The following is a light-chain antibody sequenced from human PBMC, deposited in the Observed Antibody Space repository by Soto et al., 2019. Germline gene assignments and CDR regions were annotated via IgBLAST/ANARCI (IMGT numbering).Light chain of an antibody. CDR2: DVS. J-gene: IGLJ3*02. Sequence: QSALTQPRSVSGSPGQSVTISCTGTSSDVGGYNYVSWYQQHPGKAPKLMIYDVSKRPSGVPDRFSGSKSGNTASLTISGLQAEDEAEYFCGSFTTSRIWVFGGGTKVTVL. CDR1: SSDVGGYNY. V-gene: IGLV2-11*01. CDR3: GSFTTSRIWV.